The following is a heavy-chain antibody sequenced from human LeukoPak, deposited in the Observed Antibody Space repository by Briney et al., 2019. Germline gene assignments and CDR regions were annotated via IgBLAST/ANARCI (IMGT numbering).Heavy chain of an antibody. D-gene: IGHD3-22*01. V-gene: IGHV4-59*01. Sequence: NPSETLSLTCTVSGGSITSYYWSWIRQPPGKGLEWIGYIYYSGSTNYNPSLKSRVTMSVDTSKNQFSLKLSSVTAADTAVYYCATLNYFDSSGDYWGQGTLDTVSS. J-gene: IGHJ4*02. CDR3: ATLNYFDSSGDY. CDR2: IYYSGST. CDR1: GGSITSYY.